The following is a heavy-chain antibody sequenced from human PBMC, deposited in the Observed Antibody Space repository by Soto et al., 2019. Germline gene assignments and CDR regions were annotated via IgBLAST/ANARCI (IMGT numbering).Heavy chain of an antibody. V-gene: IGHV4-30-2*01. D-gene: IGHD3-22*01. CDR2: IYHSGST. CDR3: ASGATVVNDY. CDR1: GGSISSGGYS. J-gene: IGHJ4*02. Sequence: QLQLQESGSGLVKPSQTLSLTCAVSGGSISSGGYSWSWIRQPPGKGLEWIGYIYHSGSTYYHPSLKSRVTISVDRCKNQFSLKLSSVTGADTAVYYCASGATVVNDYWGQGTLVTVSS.